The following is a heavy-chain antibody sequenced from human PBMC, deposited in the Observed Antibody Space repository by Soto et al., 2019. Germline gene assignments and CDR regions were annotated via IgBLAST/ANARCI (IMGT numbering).Heavy chain of an antibody. CDR3: ARERRGGGYNYYGMDV. D-gene: IGHD2-15*01. CDR2: IIPIFGTA. J-gene: IGHJ6*02. V-gene: IGHV1-69*13. Sequence: SVKVSCKASGGTFSSYAISWVRQAPGQGLAWMGGIIPIFGTANYAQKFQGRVTITADESTSTAYMELSSLRSEDTAVYYCARERRGGGYNYYGMDVWGQGTTVTVSS. CDR1: GGTFSSYA.